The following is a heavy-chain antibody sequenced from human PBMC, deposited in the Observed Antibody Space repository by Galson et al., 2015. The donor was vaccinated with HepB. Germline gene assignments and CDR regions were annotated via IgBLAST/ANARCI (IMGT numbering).Heavy chain of an antibody. J-gene: IGHJ3*02. V-gene: IGHV1-24*01. CDR3: ATSWIQLWLDAFDI. D-gene: IGHD5-18*01. CDR1: GYTLTELS. CDR2: FDPEDGET. Sequence: SVKVSCKVSGYTLTELSMHWVRQAPGKGLEWMGGFDPEDGETIYAQKFQGRVTMTEDTSTDTAYMELSSLRSEDTAVYYCATSWIQLWLDAFDIWGQGTMVTVSS.